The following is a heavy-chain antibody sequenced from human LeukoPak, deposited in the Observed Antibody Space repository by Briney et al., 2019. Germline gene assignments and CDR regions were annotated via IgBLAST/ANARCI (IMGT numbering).Heavy chain of an antibody. J-gene: IGHJ4*02. CDR3: SRGLDSRKLGY. CDR1: GASFNSDDQY. Sequence: SEALSLACTVSGASFNSDDQYWNWIRQSPGKGLEWIGSIHPSGMLYNNPSLESRVTMSRDTSKNQFSLNLNSVTAADTAVYFCSRGLDSRKLGYWGQGILVTVSS. V-gene: IGHV4-31*03. CDR2: IHPSGML. D-gene: IGHD3-22*01.